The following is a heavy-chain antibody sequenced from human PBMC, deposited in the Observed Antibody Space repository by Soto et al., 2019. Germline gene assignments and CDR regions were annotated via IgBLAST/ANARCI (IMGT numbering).Heavy chain of an antibody. V-gene: IGHV4-59*08. CDR2: IYYSGGT. CDR1: GGSISSYY. J-gene: IGHJ4*02. CDR3: ARTYCSGGSCYDLFDY. Sequence: QVQLQESGPGLVKPSETLSLTCTVSGGSISSYYWSWIRQPPGKGLEWIGYIYYSGGTNYNPSLTSRVTMSLDTFKNQFSLKLSSVTAADTAVYYCARTYCSGGSCYDLFDYWGQGTLVTVSS. D-gene: IGHD2-15*01.